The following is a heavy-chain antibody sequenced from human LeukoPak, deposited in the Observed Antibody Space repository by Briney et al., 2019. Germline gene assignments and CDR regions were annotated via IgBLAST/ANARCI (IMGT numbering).Heavy chain of an antibody. V-gene: IGHV4-4*02. CDR2: IYHSGST. J-gene: IGHJ3*02. CDR3: ATDYGSGSYYNTAFDI. Sequence: PSETLSLTCAVSGGSISSSNWWSWVRQPPGKGLEWIGEIYHSGSTNYNPSLKSRVTISVDKSKNQFSLKLSSVTAADTAVYYCATDYGSGSYYNTAFDIWGQGTMVTVSS. CDR1: GGSISSSNW. D-gene: IGHD3-10*01.